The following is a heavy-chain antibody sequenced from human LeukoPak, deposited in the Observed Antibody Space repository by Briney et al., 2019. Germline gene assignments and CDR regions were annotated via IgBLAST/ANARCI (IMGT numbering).Heavy chain of an antibody. Sequence: ASVKVSCKASGYTFTRYYLHWVRQAPGQGLEWMGIINPSGGNTSYAQKFQGRVTMTRDTSTSTVYMELSSLRSEDTAVYYCARGDGYDSSGYYYGYFEYWGQGTLVTVSS. CDR1: GYTFTRYY. V-gene: IGHV1-46*01. J-gene: IGHJ4*02. CDR3: ARGDGYDSSGYYYGYFEY. D-gene: IGHD3-22*01. CDR2: INPSGGNT.